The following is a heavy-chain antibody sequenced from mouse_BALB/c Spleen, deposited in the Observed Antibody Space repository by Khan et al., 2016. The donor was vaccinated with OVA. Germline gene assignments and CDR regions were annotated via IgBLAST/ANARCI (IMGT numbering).Heavy chain of an antibody. CDR2: IWSGGST. CDR3: ARGNGYYVWNFDV. D-gene: IGHD2-3*01. J-gene: IGHJ1*01. V-gene: IGHV2-2*02. Sequence: QVQLKQSGPGLVQPSQSLSITCTVSGFSLTSYGVHWVRQSPGKGLEWLGVIWSGGSTDYNAAFISRLSISKDNSKSQVFFKMISLQANDTAIYXFARGNGYYVWNFDVWGAGTTVTVSS. CDR1: GFSLTSYG.